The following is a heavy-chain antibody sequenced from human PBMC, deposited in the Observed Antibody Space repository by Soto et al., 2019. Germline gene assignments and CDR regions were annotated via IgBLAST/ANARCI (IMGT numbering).Heavy chain of an antibody. CDR1: GFTFSDYY. J-gene: IGHJ6*02. Sequence: KTGGSLRLSCAASGFTFSDYYMSWIRQAPGKGLEWVSYISSSSSYTNYADSVKGRFTISRDNAKNSLYLQMNSLRAEDTAVYYCARKARPSYGMDVWGQGTTVTVSS. CDR2: ISSSSSYT. V-gene: IGHV3-11*06. CDR3: ARKARPSYGMDV.